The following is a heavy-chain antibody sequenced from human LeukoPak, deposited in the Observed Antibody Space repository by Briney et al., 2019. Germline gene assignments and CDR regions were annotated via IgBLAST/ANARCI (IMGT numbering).Heavy chain of an antibody. CDR1: GFAFSRYS. V-gene: IGHV3-30*02. CDR3: AKDGSSYYYIYY. J-gene: IGHJ4*02. D-gene: IGHD3-22*01. CDR2: ISYDGSNT. Sequence: GGSLRLSCAASGFAFSRYSMNWVRQAPGKGLEWLAFISYDGSNTYYADSVKGRFTVSRDDSKSTLYLQMNSLRADDTAVYYCAKDGSSYYYIYYWGQGTLVTVSS.